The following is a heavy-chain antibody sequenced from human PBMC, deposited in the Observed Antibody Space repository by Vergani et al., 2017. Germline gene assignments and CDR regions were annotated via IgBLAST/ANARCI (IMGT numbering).Heavy chain of an antibody. CDR2: ISWNSGSI. Sequence: EVQLLESGGGLVQPGGSLRLSCAASGFTFDDYAMHWVRQAPGKGLEWVSGISWNSGSIGYADSVKGRFTISRDNAKNSLYLQMNSLRAEDTALYYCAKDHRSIAAAGYFDYWGQGTLVTVSS. CDR1: GFTFDDYA. CDR3: AKDHRSIAAAGYFDY. V-gene: IGHV3-9*01. D-gene: IGHD6-13*01. J-gene: IGHJ4*02.